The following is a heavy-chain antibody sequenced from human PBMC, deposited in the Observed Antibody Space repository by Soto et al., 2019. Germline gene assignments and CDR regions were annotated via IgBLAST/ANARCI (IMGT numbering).Heavy chain of an antibody. CDR3: AKDRDFWNGYYVVGPYNWFDT. Sequence: QVHLVESGGGVVPPGKALRLSCAASGFIFSNYAMHWVRQAPGKGLEWVAVISYDGTNKYSADSVKGRFTVSRDNSNNTLYLEMNSLRAEDTAVYYCAKDRDFWNGYYVVGPYNWFDTWGQGSLVIVSS. CDR1: GFIFSNYA. D-gene: IGHD3-3*01. J-gene: IGHJ5*02. CDR2: ISYDGTNK. V-gene: IGHV3-30*18.